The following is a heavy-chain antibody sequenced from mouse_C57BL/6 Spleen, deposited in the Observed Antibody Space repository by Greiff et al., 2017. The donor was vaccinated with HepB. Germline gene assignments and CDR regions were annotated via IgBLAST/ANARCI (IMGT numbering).Heavy chain of an antibody. V-gene: IGHV1-78*01. Sequence: VQLQESDAELVKPGASVKISCKASGYTFTDHTIHWMKQRPEQGLEWIGYIYPRDGSTKYNEKFKGKATLTADKSSSTAYMQLNSLTSEDSAVYFCAREGIGGYWYFDVRGTGTTVTVSS. D-gene: IGHD2-14*01. CDR1: GYTFTDHT. J-gene: IGHJ1*03. CDR3: AREGIGGYWYFDV. CDR2: IYPRDGST.